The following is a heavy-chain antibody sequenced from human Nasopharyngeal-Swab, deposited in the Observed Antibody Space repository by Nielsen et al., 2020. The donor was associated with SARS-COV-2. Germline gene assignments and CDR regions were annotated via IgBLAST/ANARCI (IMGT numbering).Heavy chain of an antibody. CDR2: IKQDGSEK. CDR1: GFTFSSYW. Sequence: ETLSLTCAASGFTFSSYWMSWVRQAPGKGLEWVANIKQDGSEKYYVDSVKGRFTISRDNAKNSLYLQMNSLRAEDTAVYYCARDRDYAGTFDIWGQGTMVT. J-gene: IGHJ3*02. CDR3: ARDRDYAGTFDI. V-gene: IGHV3-7*01. D-gene: IGHD2-2*01.